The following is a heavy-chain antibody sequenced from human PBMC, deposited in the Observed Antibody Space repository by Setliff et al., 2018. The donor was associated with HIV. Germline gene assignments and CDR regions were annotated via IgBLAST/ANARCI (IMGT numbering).Heavy chain of an antibody. CDR2: MNPNTGVS. V-gene: IGHV1-8*01. D-gene: IGHD2-21*01. CDR3: ARVVRGVIQSAKTFDY. Sequence: ASVKVSCKASGHTFTNVDIHWLRRATGQGLEWMGWMNPNTGVSGYALKFQGRVTMTRDTSTSTVYMGLRSLRSDDTAVYYCARVVRGVIQSAKTFDYWGQGTLVTVSS. CDR1: GHTFTNVD. J-gene: IGHJ4*02.